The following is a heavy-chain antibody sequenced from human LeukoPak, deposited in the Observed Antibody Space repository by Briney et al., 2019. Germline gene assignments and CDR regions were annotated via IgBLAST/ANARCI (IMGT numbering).Heavy chain of an antibody. D-gene: IGHD2-2*01. CDR3: ARRIVVAPAAIWFDP. Sequence: ASETLSLTCTVSGASMSDNYWTWIRQPPGKGLEWIGYIRHTGSNNYNPSLRSRVTMSVDTSKNQLSLKLTSVTAADTAVYYCARRIVVAPAAIWFDPWGQGTLVTVSS. CDR2: IRHTGSN. V-gene: IGHV4-59*08. J-gene: IGHJ5*02. CDR1: GASMSDNY.